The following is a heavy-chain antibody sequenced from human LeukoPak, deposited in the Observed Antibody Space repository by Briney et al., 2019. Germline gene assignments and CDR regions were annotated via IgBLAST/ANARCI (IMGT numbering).Heavy chain of an antibody. CDR3: ARDLTSGTALDY. Sequence: HPGGSLRLSCAASGFTFSSYAMHWVRQAPGKGLEWVAVISYDGSNKYYADSVKGRFTISRDNSKNTLYLQMNSLRAEDTAVYHCARDLTSGTALDYWGQGTLVTVSS. D-gene: IGHD1-26*01. CDR1: GFTFSSYA. V-gene: IGHV3-30-3*01. J-gene: IGHJ4*02. CDR2: ISYDGSNK.